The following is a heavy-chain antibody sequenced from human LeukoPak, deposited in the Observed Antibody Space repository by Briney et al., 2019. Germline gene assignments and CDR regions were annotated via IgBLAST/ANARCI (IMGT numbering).Heavy chain of an antibody. Sequence: ASVKVSCTASGYTFTDYYIHWMRQAPGQGLEWMGWINPNSGGAVYAQNFQGRVTMTRDTSISTAYMELSRLRSDDTAVYYCARVPGWLQPFDYWGQGTLVTVSS. J-gene: IGHJ4*02. D-gene: IGHD5-24*01. CDR2: INPNSGGA. CDR1: GYTFTDYY. CDR3: ARVPGWLQPFDY. V-gene: IGHV1-2*02.